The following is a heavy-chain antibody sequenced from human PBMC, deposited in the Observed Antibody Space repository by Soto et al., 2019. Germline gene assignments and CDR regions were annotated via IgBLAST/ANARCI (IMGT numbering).Heavy chain of an antibody. D-gene: IGHD4-17*01. J-gene: IGHJ4*02. CDR1: GGSISSYY. CDR3: ARGTYGDYFDY. V-gene: IGHV4-59*01. CDR2: IYYSGST. Sequence: SETLSLTCTVSGGSISSYYWSWIRQPPGKGLEWIGYIYYSGSTNYNPSLKSRVTISVDTSKNQFSLKLSSVTAADTAVYYCARGTYGDYFDYWGQGTLVTVSS.